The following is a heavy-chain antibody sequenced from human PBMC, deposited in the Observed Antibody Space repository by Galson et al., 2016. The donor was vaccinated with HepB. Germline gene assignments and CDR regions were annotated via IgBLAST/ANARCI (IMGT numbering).Heavy chain of an antibody. J-gene: IGHJ4*02. CDR1: GFRFDDYA. CDR3: AKDQKNWNYLNC. D-gene: IGHD1-1*01. V-gene: IGHV3-43*02. Sequence: SLRLSCAASGFRFDDYAMHWVRQVPGKGLEWVSVISGDGGSTNYAASVKGRFTISRDNSKNSLYLQMNALTTEDTALYYCAKDQKNWNYLNCWGQGTLVTVSS. CDR2: ISGDGGST.